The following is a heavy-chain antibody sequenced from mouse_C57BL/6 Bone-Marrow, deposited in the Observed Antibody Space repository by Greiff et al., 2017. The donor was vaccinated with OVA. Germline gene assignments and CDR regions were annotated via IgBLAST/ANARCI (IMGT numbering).Heavy chain of an antibody. CDR1: GYTFTSYW. D-gene: IGHD1-1*01. V-gene: IGHV1-5*01. J-gene: IGHJ1*03. Sequence: EVQLQQSGTVLARPGASVKMSCKTSGYTFTSYWMHWVKQRPGQGLEWIGAIYPGNSDTSYNQKFKGKAKLTAVTSASTAYMELSSLTNEDSAVYYCTRRVYYGSSWYFDVWGTGTTVTVSS. CDR2: IYPGNSDT. CDR3: TRRVYYGSSWYFDV.